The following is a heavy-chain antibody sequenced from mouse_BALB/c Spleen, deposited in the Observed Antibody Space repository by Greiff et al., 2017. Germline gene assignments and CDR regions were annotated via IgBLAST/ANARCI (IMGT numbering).Heavy chain of an antibody. CDR2: ISSGSSTI. V-gene: IGHV5-17*02. Sequence: EVMLVESGGGLVQPGGSLKLSCAASGFTFSSFGMHWVRQAPEKGLEWVAYISSGSSTIYYADTVKGRFTISRDNPKNTLFLQMTSLRSEDTAMYYCARVYDYDAWFAYWGQGTLVTVSA. CDR1: GFTFSSFG. CDR3: ARVYDYDAWFAY. J-gene: IGHJ3*01. D-gene: IGHD2-4*01.